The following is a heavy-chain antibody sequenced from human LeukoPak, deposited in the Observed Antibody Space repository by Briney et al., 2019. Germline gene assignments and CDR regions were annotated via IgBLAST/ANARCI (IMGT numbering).Heavy chain of an antibody. CDR2: ISAYNGNT. Sequence: ASVTVSCKASGYTFTSYGISWVRQAPGQGLEWMGWISAYNGNTNYAQKLQGRVTMTTDTSTSTAYMELRSLRSDGTAVYYCARDFEGHPGVGATEYWYFDLWGRGTLVTVSS. J-gene: IGHJ2*01. CDR1: GYTFTSYG. V-gene: IGHV1-18*01. D-gene: IGHD1-26*01. CDR3: ARDFEGHPGVGATEYWYFDL.